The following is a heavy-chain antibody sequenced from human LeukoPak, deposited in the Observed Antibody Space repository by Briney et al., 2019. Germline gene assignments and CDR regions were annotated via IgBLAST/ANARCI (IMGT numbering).Heavy chain of an antibody. Sequence: GGSLRLSCAASGFTFSSYSMNWVRQAPGKGLEWVSSISSSSSYIYYADSVKGRFTISRDNAKNSLYLQMNSLRAEDTAVYYCARASRATSFSFDYWGQGTLVTVSS. J-gene: IGHJ4*02. CDR2: ISSSSSYI. CDR1: GFTFSSYS. V-gene: IGHV3-21*01. CDR3: ARASRATSFSFDY. D-gene: IGHD5-24*01.